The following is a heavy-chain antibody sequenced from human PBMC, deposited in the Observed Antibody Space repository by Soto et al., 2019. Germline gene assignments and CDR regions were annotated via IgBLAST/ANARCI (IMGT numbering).Heavy chain of an antibody. CDR2: INHSGST. D-gene: IGHD6-19*01. CDR1: GGSFSGYY. Sequence: SETLSLTCAVYGGSFSGYYWSWIRQPPGKGLEWIGEINHSGSTNYNPSLKSRVTISVDTSKNQFSLKLSSVTAADTAVYYCARADGSGRIDYSGQGTLVTVSS. J-gene: IGHJ4*02. V-gene: IGHV4-34*01. CDR3: ARADGSGRIDY.